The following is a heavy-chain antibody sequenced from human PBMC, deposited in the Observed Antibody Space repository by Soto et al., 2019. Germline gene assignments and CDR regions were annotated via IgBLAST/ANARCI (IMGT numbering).Heavy chain of an antibody. CDR1: GFTFSNYG. CDR2: ISYDGRDE. Sequence: HWWCVRHSGAVCGFTFSNYGMNWVRQAPGEGLQWVAVISYDGRDEHYADSVKGRFIVSRDNSKNTVYLQMNSLRPEDTAVYSCAKRESGSYFDYWGHGTLVTVSS. D-gene: IGHD2-15*01. J-gene: IGHJ4*01. V-gene: IGHV3-30*18. CDR3: AKRESGSYFDY.